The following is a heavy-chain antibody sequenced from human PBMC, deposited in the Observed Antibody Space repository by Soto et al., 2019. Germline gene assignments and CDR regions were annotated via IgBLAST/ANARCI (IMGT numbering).Heavy chain of an antibody. J-gene: IGHJ4*02. V-gene: IGHV3-53*02. Sequence: EVQLVETGGGLIQPGGSLRLSCAASGFIVSDVYMNWVRLAPGRGLEWVSVIYTGGTTYYTDSVKGRFTVSRDYSKNTLYLQMNSLRDEDTAMYYCARGSRGYSGSYYYFDYWGQGTPVTVSS. CDR1: GFIVSDVY. D-gene: IGHD1-26*01. CDR3: ARGSRGYSGSYYYFDY. CDR2: IYTGGTT.